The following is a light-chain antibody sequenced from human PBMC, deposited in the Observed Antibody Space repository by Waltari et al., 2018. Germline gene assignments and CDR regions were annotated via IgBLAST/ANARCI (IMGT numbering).Light chain of an antibody. CDR2: EGN. CDR3: SSHARRL. V-gene: IGLV2-23*01. CDR1: TSDVGNFDL. Sequence: QSALTQPASVSGSPGQSITISCTGATSDVGNFDLVSWYQKHPDKAPKVIIYEGNKRPSGISPRFSGSKSASTASLTISWLQLEDEADYYCSSHARRLFGGGTKLTVL. J-gene: IGLJ2*01.